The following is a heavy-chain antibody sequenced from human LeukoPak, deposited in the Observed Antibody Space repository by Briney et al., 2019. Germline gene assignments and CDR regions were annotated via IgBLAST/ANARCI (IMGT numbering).Heavy chain of an antibody. V-gene: IGHV4-30-4*01. D-gene: IGHD4-23*01. Sequence: SETLSLTCTVSGGSISSGDYYWSWIRQPPGKGLEWIGYIYYSGSTYYNPSLKSRVTISVDTSKNQFSLKLSSATAADTAVYYCARDLLNEGNHLDYWGQGTLVTVSS. CDR3: ARDLLNEGNHLDY. CDR2: IYYSGST. CDR1: GGSISSGDYY. J-gene: IGHJ4*02.